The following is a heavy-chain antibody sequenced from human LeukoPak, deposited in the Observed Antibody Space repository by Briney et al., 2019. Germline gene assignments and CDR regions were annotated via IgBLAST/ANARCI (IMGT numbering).Heavy chain of an antibody. CDR2: IRSKAYGGTT. D-gene: IGHD3-10*01. V-gene: IGHV3-49*04. CDR3: TRELVRGVIPDWYFDL. Sequence: GGSLRLSCTASGFTFGDYAMSWVRQAPGKGLGWVGFIRSKAYGGTTEYAASVKGRFTISRDDSKSIAYLQMNSLKTEDTAVYYCTRELVRGVIPDWYFDLWGRGTLVTVSS. J-gene: IGHJ2*01. CDR1: GFTFGDYA.